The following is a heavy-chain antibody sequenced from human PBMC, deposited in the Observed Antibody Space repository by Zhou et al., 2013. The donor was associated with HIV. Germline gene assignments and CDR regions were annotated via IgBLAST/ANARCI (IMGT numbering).Heavy chain of an antibody. V-gene: IGHV4-4*09. D-gene: IGHD3-16*01. J-gene: IGHJ4*02. CDR1: GGSINSYY. Sequence: QVQLQESGPGLVKPSETLSLTCTVSGGSINSYYWSWIRQPPGKGLEWIGYIYTSGSTNYNPSLKSRVTISIDTSKNQFSLKLSSVTAADTAVYYCARDDGGAIDYWGQGTLGHRLL. CDR2: IYTSGST. CDR3: ARDDGGAIDY.